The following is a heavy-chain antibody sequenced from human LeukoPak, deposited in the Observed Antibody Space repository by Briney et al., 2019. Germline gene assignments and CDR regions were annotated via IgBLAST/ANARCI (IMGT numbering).Heavy chain of an antibody. CDR2: ISGGGGST. V-gene: IGHV3-23*01. CDR3: AKGGYCSSTSCYVGWFDP. D-gene: IGHD2-2*01. J-gene: IGHJ5*02. Sequence: GGSLRLSCAASGFTFSSYVMNWVRRAPGRGLEWVSVISGGGGSTYYADSVKGRFTISRDNSKNTLFLQMNSLRAEDTAVYYCAKGGYCSSTSCYVGWFDPWGQGALVTVSS. CDR1: GFTFSSYV.